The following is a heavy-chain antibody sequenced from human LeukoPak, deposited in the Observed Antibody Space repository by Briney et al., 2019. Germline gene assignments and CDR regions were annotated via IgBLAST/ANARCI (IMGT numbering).Heavy chain of an antibody. CDR2: ISGGGGST. CDR1: GFTFTSYS. V-gene: IGHV3-23*01. CDR3: AKGGKWDVTPFDY. Sequence: GGSLRLSCAASGFTFTSYSMNWVRQAPGKGLEWVSTISGGGGSTYYADSVKGRFTISRDNSKNTLYLQVNSLRAEDTAVYYCAKGGKWDVTPFDYWGQGTLVTVAS. J-gene: IGHJ4*02. D-gene: IGHD1-26*01.